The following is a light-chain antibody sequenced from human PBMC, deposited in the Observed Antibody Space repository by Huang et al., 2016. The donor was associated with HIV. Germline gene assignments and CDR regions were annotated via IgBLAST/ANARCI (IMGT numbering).Light chain of an antibody. CDR3: QQRSNWRLT. CDR2: DAS. J-gene: IGKJ4*01. V-gene: IGKV3-11*01. Sequence: EIVLTQSPATLSLSPGERATLSCRASQSVSSYLAWYQQKPGQAPRLLIYDASNRATGIPARFSGSWSGTDFTLTIISLEPEDFAVYYCQQRSNWRLTFGGGTKVEIK. CDR1: QSVSSY.